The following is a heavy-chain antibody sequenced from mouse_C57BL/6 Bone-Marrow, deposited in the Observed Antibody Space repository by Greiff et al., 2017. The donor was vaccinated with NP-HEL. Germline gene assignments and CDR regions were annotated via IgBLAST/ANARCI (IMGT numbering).Heavy chain of an antibody. J-gene: IGHJ3*01. CDR2: IYPGDGDT. D-gene: IGHD2-1*01. CDR3: ARGGDYYGNFWFDY. V-gene: IGHV1-82*01. Sequence: QVQLQQSGPELVKPGASVKISCKASGYAFSSSWMNWVKQRPGKGLEWIGRIYPGDGDTNYNGKFKGKATLTADKSSSTAYMQLSSRTSEDSAVYFCARGGDYYGNFWFDYWGQGTLVTVSA. CDR1: GYAFSSSW.